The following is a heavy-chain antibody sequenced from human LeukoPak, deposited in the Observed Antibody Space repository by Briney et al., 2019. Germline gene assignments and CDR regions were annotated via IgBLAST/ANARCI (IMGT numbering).Heavy chain of an antibody. J-gene: IGHJ4*02. D-gene: IGHD3-3*01. CDR2: IYYSGST. V-gene: IGHV4-59*01. Sequence: PSETLSLTCTVSGGSISSYYWSWIRQPPGKGLEWIGYIYYSGSTNYNPSLKSRVTISVDTSKNQFSLKLSSVTAADTAVYYCARGLPRRDFWSGYSYYFDYWGQGTLVTVSS. CDR3: ARGLPRRDFWSGYSYYFDY. CDR1: GGSISSYY.